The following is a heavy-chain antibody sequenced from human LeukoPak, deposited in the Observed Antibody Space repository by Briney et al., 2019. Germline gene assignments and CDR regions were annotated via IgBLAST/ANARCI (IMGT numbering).Heavy chain of an antibody. CDR2: IYHSGST. Sequence: SETLSLTCSVSGYSISSGYYWGWIRQPPGKGLEWIGSIYHSGSTYYNPSLKSRVTISVDRSRNQFFLKMSSVTAAGTAVYYCARHIGGGIEDMDVWGKGTKVIVSS. D-gene: IGHD3-16*02. J-gene: IGHJ6*03. CDR3: ARHIGGGIEDMDV. CDR1: GYSISSGYY. V-gene: IGHV4-38-2*01.